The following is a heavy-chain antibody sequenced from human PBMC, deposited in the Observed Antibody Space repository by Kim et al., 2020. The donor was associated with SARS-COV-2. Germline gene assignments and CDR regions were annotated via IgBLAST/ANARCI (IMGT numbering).Heavy chain of an antibody. CDR3: ARRSIVGATWSYFDY. CDR1: GGSISSSSYY. V-gene: IGHV4-39*01. J-gene: IGHJ4*01. CDR2: IYYSGST. Sequence: SETLSLTCTVSGGSISSSSYYWGWIRQPPGKGLEWIGSIYYSGSTYYNPSLKSRVTISVDTSKNQFSLKLSSVTAADTAVYYCARRSIVGATWSYFDYWG. D-gene: IGHD1-26*01.